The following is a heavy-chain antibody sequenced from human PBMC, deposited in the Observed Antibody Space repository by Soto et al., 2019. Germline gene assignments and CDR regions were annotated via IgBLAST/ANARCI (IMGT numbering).Heavy chain of an antibody. Sequence: SETLSLTCTVSGGSISSYYWSWIRQPPGKGLEWIGYIYYSGSTNYNPSLKSRVTISVDTSKNQFSLKLSSVTAADTAVYYCASLTRGDFWSGVADLGMDVWGQGTTVTVSS. CDR2: IYYSGST. V-gene: IGHV4-59*01. D-gene: IGHD3-3*01. CDR1: GGSISSYY. J-gene: IGHJ6*02. CDR3: ASLTRGDFWSGVADLGMDV.